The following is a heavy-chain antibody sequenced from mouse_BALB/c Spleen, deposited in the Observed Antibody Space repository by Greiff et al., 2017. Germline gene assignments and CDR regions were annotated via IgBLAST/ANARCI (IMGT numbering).Heavy chain of an antibody. CDR3: TREIFYYGSSYAMDY. CDR2: IYPGNSDT. J-gene: IGHJ4*01. CDR1: GYSFTSYW. D-gene: IGHD1-1*01. V-gene: IGHV1-5*01. Sequence: EVKVVESGTVLARPGASVKMSCKASGYSFTSYWMHWVKQRPGQGLEWIGAIYPGNSDTSYNQKFKGKAKLTAVTSASTAYMELSSLTNEDSAVYYCTREIFYYGSSYAMDYWGQGTSVTVSS.